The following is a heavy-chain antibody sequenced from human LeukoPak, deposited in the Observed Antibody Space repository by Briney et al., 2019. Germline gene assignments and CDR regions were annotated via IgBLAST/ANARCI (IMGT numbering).Heavy chain of an antibody. J-gene: IGHJ3*01. V-gene: IGHV3-13*01. CDR3: ARESGGSGTLPHDF. CDR1: GFTLSSYE. D-gene: IGHD3-10*01. CDR2: VGVGHDT. Sequence: PGGSLRLSCAASGFTLSSYEMHWVRQPSGKGLEWVSAVGVGHDTFYGVSVKGRFTISRDNARNSVYLQMHSLRAGDTGVYYCARESGGSGTLPHDFWGHGTMVTVSS.